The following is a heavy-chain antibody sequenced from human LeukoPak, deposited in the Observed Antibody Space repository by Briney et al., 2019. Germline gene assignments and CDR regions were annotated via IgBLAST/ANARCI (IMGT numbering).Heavy chain of an antibody. Sequence: PSETLSLTCIVSGGSISSYYWNWFRQPPGKGPEWIGYIYYSGTTNYNPSLKSRVTISLDTSENQFSLKLSSLTAADTAVYYCARAVGASTFYFDYWGQGTLVTVSS. CDR2: IYYSGTT. CDR3: ARAVGASTFYFDY. D-gene: IGHD1-26*01. CDR1: GGSISSYY. V-gene: IGHV4-59*01. J-gene: IGHJ4*02.